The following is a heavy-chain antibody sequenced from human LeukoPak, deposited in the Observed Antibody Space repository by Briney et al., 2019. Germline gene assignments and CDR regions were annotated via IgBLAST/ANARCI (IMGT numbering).Heavy chain of an antibody. CDR3: ARAGPENGNWRYYSDF. J-gene: IGHJ4*02. Sequence: SETLSLTCTVSGGSITSHFWSWIRQSPGLEWIGYIHHSGSTNYNPSLSSRVTMSADTSKNEFYLNLNSVTAADTAVYYCARAGPENGNWRYYSDFGGQRILVTVSS. D-gene: IGHD1-26*01. V-gene: IGHV4-59*11. CDR1: GGSITSHF. CDR2: IHHSGST.